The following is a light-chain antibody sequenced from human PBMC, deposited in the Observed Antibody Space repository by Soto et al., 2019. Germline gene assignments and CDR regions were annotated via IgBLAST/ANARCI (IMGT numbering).Light chain of an antibody. V-gene: IGKV3-15*01. CDR2: GAS. J-gene: IGKJ1*01. CDR3: QQYNNWPQT. Sequence: EIVMTQSPATLSVSPGERATLSCRASQRVNSNLAWYQQKPGQAPRLLIYGASTRATGIPARFSGSGSGTEFTLTISSLQSEDFAVYYCQQYNNWPQTVGQGTKVDIK. CDR1: QRVNSN.